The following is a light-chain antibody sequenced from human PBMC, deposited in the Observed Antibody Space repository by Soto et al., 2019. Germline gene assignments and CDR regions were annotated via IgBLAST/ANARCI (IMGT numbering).Light chain of an antibody. J-gene: IGLJ2*01. Sequence: QSALTQPASVSGSPGQSITISCTGSSSDVGGYNLVSWYQHHPGKAPKLIFYEGSQRPSGVSNRFFGSKSGNTASLTISGLQAEDEADYHCCSFEASNNLLFGGGTKLTVL. CDR1: SSDVGGYNL. V-gene: IGLV2-23*01. CDR3: CSFEASNNLL. CDR2: EGS.